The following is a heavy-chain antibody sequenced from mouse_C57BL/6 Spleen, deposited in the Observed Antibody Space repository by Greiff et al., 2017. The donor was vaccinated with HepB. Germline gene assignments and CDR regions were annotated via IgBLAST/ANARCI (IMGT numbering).Heavy chain of an antibody. CDR1: GFTFTDYY. Sequence: EVKLMESGGGLVQPGGSLSLSCAASGFTFTDYYMSWVRQPPGKALEWLGFIRNKANGYTTEYSASVKGRFTISRVNSQSILYLQMNALRAEDSATYYCARYMAYYSNFYFDYWGQGTTLTVSS. CDR3: ARYMAYYSNFYFDY. J-gene: IGHJ2*01. CDR2: IRNKANGYTT. D-gene: IGHD2-5*01. V-gene: IGHV7-3*01.